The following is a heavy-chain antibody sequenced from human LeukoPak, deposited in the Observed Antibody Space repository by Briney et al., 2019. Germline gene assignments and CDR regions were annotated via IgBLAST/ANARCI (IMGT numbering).Heavy chain of an antibody. J-gene: IGHJ4*02. V-gene: IGHV5-51*01. CDR1: GGSIGSYW. D-gene: IGHD1-20*01. CDR2: IYPGDSDT. Sequence: GESLKISCNASGGSIGSYWITSVRQMPGRSLEWMGIIYPGDSDTRYSQSFQGQVTISADKSVTTAYLQWSSLMAADTAMYYCASRGISGPTLYYFDYWGQGTLVTVSS. CDR3: ASRGISGPTLYYFDY.